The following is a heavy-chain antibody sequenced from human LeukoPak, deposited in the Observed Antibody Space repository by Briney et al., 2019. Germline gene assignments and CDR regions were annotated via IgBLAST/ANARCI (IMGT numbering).Heavy chain of an antibody. CDR2: IIPIFGTA. J-gene: IGHJ4*02. CDR1: GGTFSSYA. D-gene: IGHD4-17*01. CDR3: ARERGITVTHPDY. Sequence: ASVKVSCKASGGTFSSYAISWVRQAPGQGLEWMGGIIPIFGTANYAQKFQGRVTMTTDTSTSTAYMELRSLRSDDTAVYYCARERGITVTHPDYWGQGTLVTVSS. V-gene: IGHV1-69*05.